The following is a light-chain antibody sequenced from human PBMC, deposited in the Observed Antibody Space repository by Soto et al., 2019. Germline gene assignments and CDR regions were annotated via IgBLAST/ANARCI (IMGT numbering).Light chain of an antibody. J-gene: IGKJ1*01. CDR3: QQYTYWSRT. V-gene: IGKV3-15*01. CDR1: QSVGAN. CDR2: GAS. Sequence: EIVMTQSPATLSVSPGERATLSCRASQSVGANLAWYQQKPGQAPRLLIYGASTRAAGISPRFSGGGSGTEFTLTISSLQSEDFGVYYCQQYTYWSRTFGQGTKVGIK.